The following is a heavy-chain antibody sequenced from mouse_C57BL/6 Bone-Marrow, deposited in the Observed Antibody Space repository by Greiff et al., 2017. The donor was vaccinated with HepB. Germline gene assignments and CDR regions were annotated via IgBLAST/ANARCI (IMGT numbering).Heavy chain of an antibody. CDR2: IDPETGGT. Sequence: QVQLQQSGAELVRPGASVTLSCKASGYTFTDYEMHWVKQTPVHGLEWIGAIDPETGGTAYNQKFKGKAILTADKSSSTAYMELRSLTSEDSAVYYCKTGYGRSYFDYWGQGTTLTVSS. CDR3: KTGYGRSYFDY. CDR1: GYTFTDYE. J-gene: IGHJ2*01. V-gene: IGHV1-15*01. D-gene: IGHD1-1*01.